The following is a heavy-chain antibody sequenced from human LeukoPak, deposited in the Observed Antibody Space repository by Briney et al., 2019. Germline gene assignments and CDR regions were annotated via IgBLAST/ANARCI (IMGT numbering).Heavy chain of an antibody. Sequence: PSETLSLTCTVSGGSISSYYWSWIRQPAGKGLEWIGRIYTSGSTNYNPSLKSRVTMSVDTSKNQFSLKLSSVTAADTAVYYCARDSRRDGYNYHFDYWGQGTLVTVSS. CDR1: GGSISSYY. CDR3: ARDSRRDGYNYHFDY. CDR2: IYTSGST. J-gene: IGHJ4*02. V-gene: IGHV4-4*07. D-gene: IGHD5-12*01.